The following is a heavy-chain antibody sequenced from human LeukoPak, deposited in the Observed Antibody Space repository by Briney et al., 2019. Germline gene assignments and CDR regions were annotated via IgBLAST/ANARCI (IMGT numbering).Heavy chain of an antibody. J-gene: IGHJ6*03. CDR3: AKARGVGASHYMDV. D-gene: IGHD1-26*01. CDR1: GFTFSSYG. CDR2: IWYGGSNK. V-gene: IGHV3-30*02. Sequence: GGSLRLSCAASGFTFSSYGMHWVRQAPGKGLEWVAVIWYGGSNKYYADSVKGRFTISRDNSKNTLYLQMNSLRAEDTAVYYCAKARGVGASHYMDVWGKGTTVTVS.